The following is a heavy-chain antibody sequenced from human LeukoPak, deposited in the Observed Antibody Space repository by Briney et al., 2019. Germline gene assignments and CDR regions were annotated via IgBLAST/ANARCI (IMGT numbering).Heavy chain of an antibody. V-gene: IGHV4-59*08. J-gene: IGHJ4*02. CDR2: IYHNGDT. Sequence: PSETLSLTCGVSGGSISTYYWSWIRQSPGKGLEWIGYIYHNGDTNYNPSFKSRVTISVDTSKNQFSLRLMSVTAAGTAIYYCARHSYTPFDYWGQGSLVTVSS. CDR3: ARHSYTPFDY. CDR1: GGSISTYY. D-gene: IGHD2-2*02.